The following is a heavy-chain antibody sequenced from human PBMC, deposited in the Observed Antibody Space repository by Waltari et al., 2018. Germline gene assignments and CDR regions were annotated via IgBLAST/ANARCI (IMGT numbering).Heavy chain of an antibody. V-gene: IGHV3-23*01. Sequence: EVQLLESGGDLVQPGGSLRLSCAASGYSFSSYAMGWVRQAPGKRPEWVSVINDAGTPYYADSVKGRFTISRDNSKNTLYLQMNSLRPEDTAVYFCTKDRVVATVARSYDYWGQGTLVTVSS. CDR3: TKDRVVATVARSYDY. D-gene: IGHD2-21*01. CDR2: INDAGTP. CDR1: GYSFSSYA. J-gene: IGHJ4*02.